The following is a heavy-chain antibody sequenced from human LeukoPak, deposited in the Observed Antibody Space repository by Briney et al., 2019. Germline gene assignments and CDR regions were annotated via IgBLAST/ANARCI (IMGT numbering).Heavy chain of an antibody. Sequence: SETLSLTCTVSGGSISSYYWSWIRQPAGKGLEWIGRIYNSGSTNYNPSLKSRVTMSVDTSKNQFSLKLSSVTAADTAVYYCAREYCSSTSCYSRGHNWFDPWGQGTLVTVSS. V-gene: IGHV4-4*07. CDR1: GGSISSYY. CDR2: IYNSGST. CDR3: AREYCSSTSCYSRGHNWFDP. D-gene: IGHD2-2*02. J-gene: IGHJ5*02.